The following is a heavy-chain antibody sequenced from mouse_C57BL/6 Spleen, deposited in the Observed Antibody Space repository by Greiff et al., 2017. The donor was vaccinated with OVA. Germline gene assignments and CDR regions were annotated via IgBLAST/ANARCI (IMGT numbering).Heavy chain of an antibody. V-gene: IGHV1-82*01. D-gene: IGHD1-1*01. CDR2: IYPGDGDT. Sequence: QVQLQQSGPELVKPGASVKISCKASGYAFSSSWMNWVKQRPGKGLEWIGRIYPGDGDTNYNGKFKGKATLTADKSSNTAYMQLSSLTSEDSAVYFCARDGSSHEGYFDVWGTGTTVTVSS. CDR3: ARDGSSHEGYFDV. CDR1: GYAFSSSW. J-gene: IGHJ1*03.